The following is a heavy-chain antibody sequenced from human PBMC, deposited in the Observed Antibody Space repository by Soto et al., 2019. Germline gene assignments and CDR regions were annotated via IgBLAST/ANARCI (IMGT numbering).Heavy chain of an antibody. Sequence: ALVKVSCKVSGYTLNELSMHWVRQAPGKGLEWMGGFDPEDGETIYAQKFQGRVNMTEDTSTDTAYMELSSLRSEDTAVYYCATGVSIVQAFLDYWGQGTLVTVSS. CDR2: FDPEDGET. J-gene: IGHJ4*02. CDR3: ATGVSIVQAFLDY. CDR1: GYTLNELS. D-gene: IGHD2-15*01. V-gene: IGHV1-24*01.